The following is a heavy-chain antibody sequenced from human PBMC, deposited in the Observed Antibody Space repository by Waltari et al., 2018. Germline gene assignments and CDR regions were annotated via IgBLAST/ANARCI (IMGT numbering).Heavy chain of an antibody. J-gene: IGHJ3*02. CDR1: GFRLPSSW. V-gene: IGHV3-74*01. CDR2: IKNEGSGT. D-gene: IGHD2-2*01. Sequence: EVQLVESGGGLVQPGGSLRLACPASGFRLPSSWMYWVRPAQGKGLVYVSSIKNEGSGTTYTDSVKGRFTVSRDNAKNTLYLQMNSLGVQDTARYYCARGGAYHAFDIWGQGTLVTVSS. CDR3: ARGGAYHAFDI.